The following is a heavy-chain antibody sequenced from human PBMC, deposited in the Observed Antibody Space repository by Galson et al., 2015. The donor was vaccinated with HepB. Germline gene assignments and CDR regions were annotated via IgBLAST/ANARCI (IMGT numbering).Heavy chain of an antibody. Sequence: TLSLTCTVSGGSISSGDYYWSWIRQPPGKGLEWIGYIYYSGSTYYNPSLKSRVTISVDTSKNQFSLKLSSVTAADTAVYYCASGNSYYYGMDVWGQGTTVTVSS. J-gene: IGHJ6*02. CDR3: ASGNSYYYGMDV. D-gene: IGHD2-15*01. V-gene: IGHV4-30-4*01. CDR1: GGSISSGDYY. CDR2: IYYSGST.